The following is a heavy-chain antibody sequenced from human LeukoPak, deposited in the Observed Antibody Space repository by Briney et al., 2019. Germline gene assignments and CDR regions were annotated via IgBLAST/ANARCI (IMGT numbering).Heavy chain of an antibody. D-gene: IGHD2-21*02. V-gene: IGHV3-48*03. Sequence: GGSLRLSCAASGFTFSSYLMNWVRQAPGKGLEWVSYINSGGRTRQYADSVKGRFTISKDSAKNSLYLQMNSLRAEDTAVYYCARVNCGGDCYSKTAFDYWGQGTLVTVSS. CDR1: GFTFSSYL. CDR2: INSGGRTR. J-gene: IGHJ4*02. CDR3: ARVNCGGDCYSKTAFDY.